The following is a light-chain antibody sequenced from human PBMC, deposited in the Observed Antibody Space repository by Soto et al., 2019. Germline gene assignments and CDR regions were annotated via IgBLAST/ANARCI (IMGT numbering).Light chain of an antibody. V-gene: IGLV2-14*01. CDR3: SSYTSTNTGYV. Sequence: QSALTQPASVSGSPGQSITISCTGTSSDVGAYNYVSWYKQHPGKAPKLMIYEVSNRPSGVSNRFSGSKSGNRASLTVSGLQAEDEADYYCSSYTSTNTGYVFGTGTKLTVL. CDR2: EVS. J-gene: IGLJ1*01. CDR1: SSDVGAYNY.